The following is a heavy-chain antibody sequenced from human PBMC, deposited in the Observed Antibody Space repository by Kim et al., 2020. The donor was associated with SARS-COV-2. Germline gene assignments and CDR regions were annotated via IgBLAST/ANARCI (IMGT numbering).Heavy chain of an antibody. CDR2: TYYRSKWYN. CDR1: GDSVSSNSAA. CDR3: ARDAPGKHGFDI. V-gene: IGHV6-1*01. Sequence: SQTLSLTCAISGDSVSSNSAAWNWIRQSPSRVLEWLGRTYYRSKWYNDYAVSVKSRITINADTSKSQFSLQVNSVTPEDTAVYYCARDAPGKHGFDIWCQGTMVTVSS. J-gene: IGHJ3*02.